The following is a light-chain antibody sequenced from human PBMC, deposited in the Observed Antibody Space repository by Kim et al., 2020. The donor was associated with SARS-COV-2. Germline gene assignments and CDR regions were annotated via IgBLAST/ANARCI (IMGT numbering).Light chain of an antibody. CDR2: KAS. CDR3: QQYSNSWT. CDR1: QSISTW. V-gene: IGKV1-5*03. Sequence: DIQMTQSPSTLSASVGDRITITCRASQSISTWLAWYQQKPGKAPKLLIYKASSLESGVPSRFSGSGSGTEFTLTISSLQPDHFATYYCQQYSNSWTFGQGTKVDIK. J-gene: IGKJ1*01.